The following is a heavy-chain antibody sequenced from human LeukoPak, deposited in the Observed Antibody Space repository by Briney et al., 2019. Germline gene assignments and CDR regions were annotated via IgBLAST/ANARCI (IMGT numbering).Heavy chain of an antibody. CDR2: INHSGST. J-gene: IGHJ5*02. V-gene: IGHV4-34*01. Sequence: GSLRLSCAASGFTVSSNYMSWARQAPGKGLEWNGEINHSGSTNYNPSLKSRVTISVDTSKNQFSLKLSSVTAADTAVYYCARPRNRSFDPWGQGTLVTVSS. CDR1: GFTVSSNY. D-gene: IGHD1-26*01. CDR3: ARPRNRSFDP.